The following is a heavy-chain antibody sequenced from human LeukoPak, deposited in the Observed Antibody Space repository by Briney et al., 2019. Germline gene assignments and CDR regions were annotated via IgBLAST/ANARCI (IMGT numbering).Heavy chain of an antibody. V-gene: IGHV4-59*01. CDR3: ARTMEGYCSGGSCYQYSYYMDV. D-gene: IGHD2-15*01. Sequence: SETLSLTCAVYGGSFSGYYWSWIRQPPGKGLEWIGYIYYSGSTNYNPSLKSRVTISVDTSKNQFSLKLTSVTAADTAVYYCARTMEGYCSGGSCYQYSYYMDVWGKGTTVTVSS. J-gene: IGHJ6*03. CDR2: IYYSGST. CDR1: GGSFSGYY.